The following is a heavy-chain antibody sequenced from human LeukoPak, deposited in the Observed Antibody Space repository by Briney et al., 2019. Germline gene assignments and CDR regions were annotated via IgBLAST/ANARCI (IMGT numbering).Heavy chain of an antibody. D-gene: IGHD1-26*01. CDR1: GGSISSGSYY. CDR2: IYTSGST. J-gene: IGHJ4*02. V-gene: IGHV4-61*02. CDR3: ARDGTSGSGSLPY. Sequence: PSETLSLTCTVSGGSISSGSYYWSWIRQPAGKGLEWIGRIYTSGSTNYNPSLKSRITISLDTSKNQFSLKLSSVTAADTAVYYCARDGTSGSGSLPYWGQGTLVTVSS.